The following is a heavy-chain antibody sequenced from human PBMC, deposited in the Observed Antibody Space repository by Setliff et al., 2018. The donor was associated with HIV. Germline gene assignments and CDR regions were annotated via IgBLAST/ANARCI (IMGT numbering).Heavy chain of an antibody. CDR1: GYTFTSYY. Sequence: ASVKVSCKASGYTFTSYYVHWVRQAPGHGREWMGIIDPNGGNTNFAQKFQGRVTMTRDTSTSTVYMELSSLTTDYTAVYYCAREAYSSSSVEIWGQGTLVTVSS. CDR2: IDPNGGNT. J-gene: IGHJ4*02. CDR3: AREAYSSSSVEI. V-gene: IGHV1-46*01. D-gene: IGHD6-13*01.